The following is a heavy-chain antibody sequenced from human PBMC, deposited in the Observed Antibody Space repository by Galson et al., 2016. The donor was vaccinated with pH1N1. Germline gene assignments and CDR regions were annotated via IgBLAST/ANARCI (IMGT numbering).Heavy chain of an antibody. CDR3: ATGEGYYLDY. D-gene: IGHD7-27*01. V-gene: IGHV3-74*01. Sequence: SLRLSCAASGFTFSRYWMHWVRQAPGKGLVWVSRINRDGGSAIYADSVKGRLTISRDNAKNTLYLQMNSLRAEDTAVYYCATGEGYYLDYWGQGTLVTVSS. J-gene: IGHJ4*02. CDR1: GFTFSRYW. CDR2: INRDGGSA.